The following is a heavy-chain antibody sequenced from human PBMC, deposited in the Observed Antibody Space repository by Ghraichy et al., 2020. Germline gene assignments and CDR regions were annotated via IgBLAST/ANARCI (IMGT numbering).Heavy chain of an antibody. J-gene: IGHJ2*01. V-gene: IGHV3-23*01. CDR1: GFTFSSYG. CDR3: AKIPVAGRWYFDL. CDR2: ISKSGDDT. D-gene: IGHD6-19*01. Sequence: GGSLRLSCAASGFTFSSYGMMWVRQAPGKELVWVSAISKSGDDTYYTDSVKGRFTLSRDNSKNTLYLQMNILRAEDTAVYHCAKIPVAGRWYFDLWGRGTLVTVSS.